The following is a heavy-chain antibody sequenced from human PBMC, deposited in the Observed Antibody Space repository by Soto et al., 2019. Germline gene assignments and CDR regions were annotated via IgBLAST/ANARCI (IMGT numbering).Heavy chain of an antibody. D-gene: IGHD3-10*01. CDR3: AKDRLASGSGVRFDP. Sequence: EVQLLESGGGLVQPGGSLRLSCAASGFTFSSYVMSWVRQAPGKGLEWVSAISGSGADTYYADSVKGRFTISRDNSKNTLYLQMNSLRDEDAALYYCAKDRLASGSGVRFDPWGQGTLVTVSS. CDR1: GFTFSSYV. V-gene: IGHV3-23*01. CDR2: ISGSGADT. J-gene: IGHJ5*02.